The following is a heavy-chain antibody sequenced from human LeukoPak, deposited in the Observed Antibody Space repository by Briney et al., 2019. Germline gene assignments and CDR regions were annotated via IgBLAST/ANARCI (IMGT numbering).Heavy chain of an antibody. J-gene: IGHJ5*02. D-gene: IGHD3-3*01. CDR3: ARHGTAYYDFWSGYYRWNWFDP. V-gene: IGHV4-4*07. Sequence: SETLSLTCTVSGGSISSYYWSWIRQPAGKGLEWIGRIYTSGSTNYNPSLKSRVTMSVDTSKNQFSLKLSSVTAADTAVYYCARHGTAYYDFWSGYYRWNWFDPWGQGTLVTVSS. CDR1: GGSISSYY. CDR2: IYTSGST.